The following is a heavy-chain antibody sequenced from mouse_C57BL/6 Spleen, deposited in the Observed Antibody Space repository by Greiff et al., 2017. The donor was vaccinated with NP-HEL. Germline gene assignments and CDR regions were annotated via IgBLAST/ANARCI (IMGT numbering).Heavy chain of an antibody. CDR2: IWGGGST. J-gene: IGHJ3*01. CDR3: AKHEGMGYDYDGAWFAY. CDR1: GFSLTSYG. Sequence: VKLMESGPGLVAPSQSLSITCTVSGFSLTSYGVDWVRQPPGKGLEWLGVIWGGGSTNYNSALMSRLSISKDNSKSQVFLKMNSLQTDDTAMYYCAKHEGMGYDYDGAWFAYWGQGTLVTVSA. V-gene: IGHV2-9*01. D-gene: IGHD2-4*01.